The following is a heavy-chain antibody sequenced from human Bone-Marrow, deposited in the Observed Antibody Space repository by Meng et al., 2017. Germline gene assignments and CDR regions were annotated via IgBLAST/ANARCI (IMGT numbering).Heavy chain of an antibody. CDR2: ICGSGGST. CDR3: ARSCGFWSGPFDY. D-gene: IGHD3-3*01. V-gene: IGHV3-23*01. J-gene: IGHJ4*02. Sequence: GESLKISCAASGFTFSDYYMSWIRQAPGKGLEWVSAICGSGGSTYYADSVKGRFTISRDNSKNTLYLQMNSLRAEDTGVYYCARSCGFWSGPFDYWGQGTLVTVSS. CDR1: GFTFSDYY.